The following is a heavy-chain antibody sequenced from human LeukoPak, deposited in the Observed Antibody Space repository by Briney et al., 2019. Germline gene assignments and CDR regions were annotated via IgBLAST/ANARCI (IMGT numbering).Heavy chain of an antibody. Sequence: GRSLRLSCAASGFTFSNFAMHWVRQAPGKGLEWVALISYDGSNKYYADSVKGRFTISRDNSKNTLYLQMNSLRGEDTAVYYCAKGATELWFGNYHFDYWGQGTLVTVSS. CDR1: GFTFSNFA. CDR3: AKGATELWFGNYHFDY. D-gene: IGHD3-10*01. V-gene: IGHV3-30-3*01. CDR2: ISYDGSNK. J-gene: IGHJ4*02.